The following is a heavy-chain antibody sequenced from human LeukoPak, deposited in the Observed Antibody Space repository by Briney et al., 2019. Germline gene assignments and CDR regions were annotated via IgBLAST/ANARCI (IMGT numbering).Heavy chain of an antibody. J-gene: IGHJ4*02. CDR2: ICSSSTST. CDR1: GFIFNDYY. D-gene: IGHD3-10*01. V-gene: IGHV3-11*05. Sequence: RGSLRLSCAASGFIFNDYYMTWVRQAPGKGLEWVSYICSSSTSTNYADALRGRVTLSRDNAKKSLYLQMNSLRADDKAVYYCARDCVDCGSGYSFDYWGQGTLVTVSS. CDR3: ARDCVDCGSGYSFDY.